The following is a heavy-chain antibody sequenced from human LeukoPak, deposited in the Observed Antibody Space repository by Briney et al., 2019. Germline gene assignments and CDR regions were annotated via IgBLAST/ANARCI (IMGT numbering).Heavy chain of an antibody. D-gene: IGHD4-23*01. J-gene: IGHJ4*02. CDR2: IYYSGST. CDR3: ARVARWVDY. V-gene: IGHV4-59*12. Sequence: SETLSLTCTVSGGSISGYYWNWIRQPPGKGLEWIAYIYYSGSTYYNPSLKGRVTISIDTSKNQFSLKLSSVTAADTAVYYCARVARWVDYWGQGTLVTVSS. CDR1: GGSISGYY.